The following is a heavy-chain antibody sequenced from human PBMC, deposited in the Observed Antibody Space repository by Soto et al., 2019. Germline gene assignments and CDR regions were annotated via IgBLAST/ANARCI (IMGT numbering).Heavy chain of an antibody. D-gene: IGHD3-10*01. CDR1: GDSITSGGYY. CDR3: ARDLRGRGSSRFDP. V-gene: IGHV4-31*03. Sequence: QVQLQESGPGLVKPSQTLSLTCTVSGDSITSGGYYWTWIRQHPGKGLEWIGYIYYSGVTYYNPSLKSRVTLSVDTSKNQFSLKLSSVTAADTAMYYCARDLRGRGSSRFDPWGQGTLVTVSS. J-gene: IGHJ5*02. CDR2: IYYSGVT.